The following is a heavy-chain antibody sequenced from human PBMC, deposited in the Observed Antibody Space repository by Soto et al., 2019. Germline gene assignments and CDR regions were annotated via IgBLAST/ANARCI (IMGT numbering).Heavy chain of an antibody. CDR3: ARYSPPKKSYDSNPGWFDP. Sequence: SETLSLTCTVSGGSINNYYWTWIRQSPGRGLEWIGYVYYTGSTNYNPSLKSRVTMSLDTSRNQFSLSPSSVTAADTAIYFCARYSPPKKSYDSNPGWFDPWGQGTLVTVSS. D-gene: IGHD3-22*01. CDR2: VYYTGST. V-gene: IGHV4-59*01. CDR1: GGSINNYY. J-gene: IGHJ5*02.